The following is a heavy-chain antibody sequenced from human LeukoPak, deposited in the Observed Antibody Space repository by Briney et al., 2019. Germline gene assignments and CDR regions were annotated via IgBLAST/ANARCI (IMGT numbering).Heavy chain of an antibody. CDR1: GFTFSSYG. CDR2: IRYDGSNK. J-gene: IGHJ4*02. V-gene: IGHV3-30*02. CDR3: AKDPWSGDGDYGYFDY. Sequence: GGSLRLSCAASGFTFSSYGMHWVRQAPGKGLEWVAFIRYDGSNKYYADSVKGRFTIYRDNSKNTLYLPMNSMRAEDTAVYYCAKDPWSGDGDYGYFDYWGQGTLVTVSS. D-gene: IGHD4-17*01.